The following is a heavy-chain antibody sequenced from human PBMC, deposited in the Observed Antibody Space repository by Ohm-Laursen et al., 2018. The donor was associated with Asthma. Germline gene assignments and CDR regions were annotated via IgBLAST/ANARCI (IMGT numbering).Heavy chain of an antibody. CDR1: GFTFSSYK. Sequence: SLRLSCTAPGFTFSSYKMHWVRQAPGKGLEWVAIIWHDGSEKVYADSVKGRFTLSRDNSKNTVFLQMNSLRAQDTAVYYCAVRTTSAGFDVWGQGTTVTVSS. CDR2: IWHDGSEK. V-gene: IGHV3-33*01. CDR3: AVRTTSAGFDV. J-gene: IGHJ6*02. D-gene: IGHD1-1*01.